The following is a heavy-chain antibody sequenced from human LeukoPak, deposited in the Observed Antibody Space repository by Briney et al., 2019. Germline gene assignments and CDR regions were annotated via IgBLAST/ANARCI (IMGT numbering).Heavy chain of an antibody. J-gene: IGHJ4*02. CDR3: AKASFDYQYYFDY. CDR2: ISYDGSNK. V-gene: IGHV3-30*18. CDR1: GFTFSTYG. Sequence: GGSLRLSCAASGFTFSTYGIHWVRQAPGKGLEWVAVISYDGSNKYYADSVKGRFTISRDNSKNTLSLQMNSLSAEDTAVYYCAKASFDYQYYFDYWGQGTLVTVSS. D-gene: IGHD3-9*01.